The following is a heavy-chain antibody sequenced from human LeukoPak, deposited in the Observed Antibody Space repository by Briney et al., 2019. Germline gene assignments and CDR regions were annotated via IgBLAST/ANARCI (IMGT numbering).Heavy chain of an antibody. V-gene: IGHV4-38-2*02. Sequence: SETLSLTCTVSGYSISSGYYGSWIRQPPVKGLERIGHIYHSGSSYYNLSLKSRVTISIDRSKNQFALNRSTVAAADAAEYSCARLGGWDYYYYMDVWGKGTTVTVSS. J-gene: IGHJ6*03. D-gene: IGHD6-19*01. CDR1: GYSISSGYY. CDR2: IYHSGSS. CDR3: ARLGGWDYYYYMDV.